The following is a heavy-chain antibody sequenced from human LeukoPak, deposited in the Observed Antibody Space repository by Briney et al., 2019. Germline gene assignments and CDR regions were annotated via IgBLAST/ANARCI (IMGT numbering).Heavy chain of an antibody. D-gene: IGHD2-2*01. CDR2: IDASDSYT. CDR3: ARPRYCSSTSCYGPSDY. J-gene: IGHJ4*02. CDR1: GYSFTSYW. V-gene: IGHV5-10-1*01. Sequence: GESLKISCKGSGYSFTSYWISWVRQMPGKGLEWMGRIDASDSYTNYSPSFQAHVTISADKSISTAYLQWSSLKASDTAMYYCARPRYCSSTSCYGPSDYWGQGTLVTVSS.